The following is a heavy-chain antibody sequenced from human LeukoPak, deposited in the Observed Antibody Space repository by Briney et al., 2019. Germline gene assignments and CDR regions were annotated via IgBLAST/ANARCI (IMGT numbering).Heavy chain of an antibody. D-gene: IGHD3-9*01. CDR2: FYPEDGET. CDR1: GYTLTELS. J-gene: IGHJ4*02. V-gene: IGHV1-24*01. CDR3: ATDLLEYYDILPRKDY. Sequence: GASVTVSCKVSGYTLTELSMHWVRQAPGKGLEWMGGFYPEDGETIYAQKFQGRVTMTEDTSTDTAYMELSSLRSEDTAVYYCATDLLEYYDILPRKDYWGQGTLVTVSS.